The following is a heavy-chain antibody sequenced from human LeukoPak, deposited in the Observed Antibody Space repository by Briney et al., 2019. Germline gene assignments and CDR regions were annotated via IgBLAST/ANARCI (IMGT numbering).Heavy chain of an antibody. CDR1: GGSISSGGSY. D-gene: IGHD5-12*01. CDR3: ARDQDGYDFDAFDI. V-gene: IGHV4-31*03. CDR2: IYYSGST. Sequence: SQTLSLTCTVSGGSISSGGSYWSWIRQHPGKGLEWIGYIYYSGSTYYNPSLKSRVTISVDTSKNQFSLKLSSVTAADTAVYYCARDQDGYDFDAFDIWGQGTMVTVSS. J-gene: IGHJ3*02.